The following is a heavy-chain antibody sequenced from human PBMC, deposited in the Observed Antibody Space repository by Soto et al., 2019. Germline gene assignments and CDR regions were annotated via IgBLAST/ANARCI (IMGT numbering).Heavy chain of an antibody. CDR3: ARLGASAAWDY. CDR1: GDSISSSH. J-gene: IGHJ4*02. CDR2: FYYGGDT. V-gene: IGHV4-59*08. Sequence: PSETLSLTCTVSGDSISSSHWSWLRQPPGKGLQWIGYFYYGGDTNYNPSLKSRVTISVDTSKNQFSLNLASVSAADTAVYYCARLGASAAWDYWGQGSLVTVSS. D-gene: IGHD2-15*01.